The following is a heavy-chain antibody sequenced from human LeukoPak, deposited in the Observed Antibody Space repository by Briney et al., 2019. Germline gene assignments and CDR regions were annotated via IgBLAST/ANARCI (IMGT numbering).Heavy chain of an antibody. CDR3: AKDYQSGYASGYDAFGI. J-gene: IGHJ3*02. V-gene: IGHV3-64*01. CDR2: ISSNGGST. CDR1: GFTFSSCA. Sequence: GGSLRLSCAASGFTFSSCAMHWVCQAPGKGLEYVSAISSNGGSTYYANSVKGRFTISRDNSKNTLYLQMGSLRAEDMAVYYCAKDYQSGYASGYDAFGIWGQGTMVIVSS. D-gene: IGHD6-19*01.